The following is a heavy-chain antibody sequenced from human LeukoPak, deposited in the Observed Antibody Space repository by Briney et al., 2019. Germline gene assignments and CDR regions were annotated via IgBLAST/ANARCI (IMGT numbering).Heavy chain of an antibody. CDR3: AHRPRPDYGDYFPYNWFDP. J-gene: IGHJ5*02. V-gene: IGHV2-5*02. D-gene: IGHD4-17*01. Sequence: SGPTLVKPTQTLTLTCTFSGFSLSTSGVGVGWIRQPPGKALEWLALIYWDDDKRYSPSLKSRLTITKDTSKNQVVLTMTNMDPVDTATYYCAHRPRPDYGDYFPYNWFDPWGQGTLVTVSS. CDR2: IYWDDDK. CDR1: GFSLSTSGVG.